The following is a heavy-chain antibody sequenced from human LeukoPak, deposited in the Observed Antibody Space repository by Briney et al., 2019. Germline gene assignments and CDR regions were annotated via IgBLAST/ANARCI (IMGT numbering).Heavy chain of an antibody. CDR2: ITSGVGIT. J-gene: IGHJ4*02. CDR1: GFSFSTYG. V-gene: IGHV3-23*01. Sequence: GGSLRLSCAASGFSFSTYGMNWVRQAPGKGLEWVSIITSGVGITYYADSVKGRFTISRDNSRNTLYLQMNSLTAEDTAVYYCAKGDYYDLDYWGEGTLVTVSS. D-gene: IGHD3-22*01. CDR3: AKGDYYDLDY.